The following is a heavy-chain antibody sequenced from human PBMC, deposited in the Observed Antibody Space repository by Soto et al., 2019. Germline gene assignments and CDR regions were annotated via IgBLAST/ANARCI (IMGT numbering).Heavy chain of an antibody. V-gene: IGHV1-46*01. J-gene: IGHJ4*02. CDR1: GNTFTSYY. D-gene: IGHD6-13*01. Sequence: QVQLAQSGAEVKKPGASVKVSCKASGNTFTSYYMHWVRQAPGQGLEWMGIINPTGGSTSYAQKFQGRVTITKDTFRSTVYMELSSLRSEDTAVYYCARSYSTSWGPIDYWGQGTLVTVSS. CDR2: INPTGGST. CDR3: ARSYSTSWGPIDY.